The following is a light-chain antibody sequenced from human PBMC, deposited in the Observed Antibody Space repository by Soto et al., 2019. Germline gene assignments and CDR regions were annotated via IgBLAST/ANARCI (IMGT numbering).Light chain of an antibody. CDR2: AAS. Sequence: IQMTQSPSSLSASVGDRVTITCRASQSIVTYLNWYLQKPGKAPKLLIYAASSLQSGVPSRFSGSGSGTDFTLTISSLQPEDFATYYCQQSYSTLPFGQGARLEIK. CDR3: QQSYSTLP. CDR1: QSIVTY. V-gene: IGKV1-39*01. J-gene: IGKJ5*01.